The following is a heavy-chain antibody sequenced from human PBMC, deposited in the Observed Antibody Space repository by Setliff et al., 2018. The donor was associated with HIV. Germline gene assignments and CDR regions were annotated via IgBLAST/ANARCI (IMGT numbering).Heavy chain of an antibody. D-gene: IGHD3-10*01. V-gene: IGHV4-4*09. CDR3: ARRIDNSGSLPAKNWFDT. Sequence: SETLSLTCTVSGGSISSYCWNRIRQPPGKGLEWIGYIFASGSSLYNPSLQSRVSISIDTSKNQFSLKLSSVTAADTAVYYCARRIDNSGSLPAKNWFDTWGQGRLVT. J-gene: IGHJ5*02. CDR2: IFASGSS. CDR1: GGSISSYC.